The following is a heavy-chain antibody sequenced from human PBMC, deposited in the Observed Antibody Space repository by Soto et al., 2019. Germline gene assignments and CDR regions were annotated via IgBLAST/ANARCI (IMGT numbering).Heavy chain of an antibody. CDR1: GFTFRSYS. D-gene: IGHD2-21*02. J-gene: IGHJ6*02. V-gene: IGHV3-48*02. CDR3: ARGRGSCGGDCYGETNYYGMDV. Sequence: EVQLVESGGGLVQPGGSLRLSCAASGFTFRSYSMNWVRQAPGKGLEWVSYISGSSSTIYYADSVKGRFTISRDNAKNSLYLQMNSLRDEDTAVYYCARGRGSCGGDCYGETNYYGMDVWGQGTTVTVSS. CDR2: ISGSSSTI.